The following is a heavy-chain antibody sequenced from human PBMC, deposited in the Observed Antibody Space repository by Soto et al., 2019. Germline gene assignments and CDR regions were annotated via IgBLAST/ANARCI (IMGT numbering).Heavy chain of an antibody. CDR2: INHSGST. CDR3: ARRGRGRGVVVTANLDY. Sequence: SETLSLTCAVDGESFSGYYWSWIRQPPGKGLEWIGEINHSGSTNYNPSLKSRVTISVDTSKNQFSLKLSSVTAADTAVYYCARRGRGRGVVVTANLDYWGQGTLVTVSS. J-gene: IGHJ4*02. V-gene: IGHV4-34*01. D-gene: IGHD2-21*02. CDR1: GESFSGYY.